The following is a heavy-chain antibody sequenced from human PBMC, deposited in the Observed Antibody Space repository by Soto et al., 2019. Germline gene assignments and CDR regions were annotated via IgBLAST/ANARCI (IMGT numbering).Heavy chain of an antibody. CDR1: GGSISSGDYY. V-gene: IGHV4-30-4*01. CDR3: ARDGSITGTTGHDY. CDR2: IYYSGST. J-gene: IGHJ4*02. D-gene: IGHD1-7*01. Sequence: SETLSLTCTVSGGSISSGDYYWSWIRQPPGKGLEWIGYIYYSGSTYYNPPLKSRVTISVDTSKNQFSLKLSSVTAADTAVYYCARDGSITGTTGHDYWGQGTLVTVSS.